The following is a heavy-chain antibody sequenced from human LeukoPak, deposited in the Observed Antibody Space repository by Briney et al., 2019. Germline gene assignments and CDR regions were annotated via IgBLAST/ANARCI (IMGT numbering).Heavy chain of an antibody. CDR1: GGSISSSSYY. CDR2: IYYSGST. V-gene: IGHV4-39*07. CDR3: ARAMVRGVTVDY. D-gene: IGHD3-10*01. Sequence: KPSETLSLTCTVSGGSISSSSYYWGWIRQPPGKGLEWIGSIYYSGSTYYNPSLKSRVTISVDTSKNQFSLKLSSVTAADTAVYFCARAMVRGVTVDYWGQGTLVTVSS. J-gene: IGHJ4*02.